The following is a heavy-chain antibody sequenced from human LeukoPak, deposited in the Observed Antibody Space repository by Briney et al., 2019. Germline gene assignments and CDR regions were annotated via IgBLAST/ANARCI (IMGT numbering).Heavy chain of an antibody. Sequence: GGSLRLSCAAARFTFSSYAMTWVRQAPGKGLDWVSTISGRGKTFYADSVKGRFTISRDNSKDTLYLQLNSLRAEDTAVYYCAKAFDFGDYGSFCYFDFWGQGTLVTVPS. CDR2: ISGRGKT. CDR3: AKAFDFGDYGSFCYFDF. J-gene: IGHJ4*02. CDR1: RFTFSSYA. D-gene: IGHD4-17*01. V-gene: IGHV3-23*01.